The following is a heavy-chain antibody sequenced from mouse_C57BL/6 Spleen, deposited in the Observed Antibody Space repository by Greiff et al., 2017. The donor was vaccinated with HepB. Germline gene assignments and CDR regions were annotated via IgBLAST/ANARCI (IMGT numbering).Heavy chain of an antibody. V-gene: IGHV5-16*01. CDR3: ARESRHYYGSSYDY. CDR2: VNYDGSST. Sequence: EVKLMESEGGLVQPGSSMKLSCTASGFTFSDYYMAWVRQVPEKGLEWVANVNYDGSSTYYLDSLKSRFIISRDNAKNILYLQMSSLKSEDTATYYCARESRHYYGSSYDYWGQGTTLTVSS. J-gene: IGHJ2*01. D-gene: IGHD1-1*01. CDR1: GFTFSDYY.